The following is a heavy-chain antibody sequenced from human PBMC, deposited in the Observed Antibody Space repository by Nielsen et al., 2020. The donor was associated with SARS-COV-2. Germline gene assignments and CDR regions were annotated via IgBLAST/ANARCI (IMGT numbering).Heavy chain of an antibody. J-gene: IGHJ4*02. Sequence: ASVKVSCKASDYSFTSYGISWVRQAPRQGLEWMGWISGDSGNTHSAQRFQGRVTMTTDISTNTAYMELRSLRADDTAVYYCARGSDEGLALWGQGTLVTVSS. V-gene: IGHV1-18*01. CDR1: DYSFTSYG. CDR3: ARGSDEGLAL. CDR2: ISGDSGNT. D-gene: IGHD3-3*01.